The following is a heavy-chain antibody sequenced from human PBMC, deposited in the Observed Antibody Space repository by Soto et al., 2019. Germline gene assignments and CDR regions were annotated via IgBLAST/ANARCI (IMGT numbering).Heavy chain of an antibody. CDR3: ARDGGIAVAGEYCYYYYGMDV. CDR1: GFTVSSNN. Sequence: GGSLRLSCAASGFTVSSNNMSWVRQAPGKGLERVSVLYSGGSTYYADSVKGRFTISRDKSKNTLYLQMNSLRAEDTAVYYCARDGGIAVAGEYCYYYYGMDVWGQGTTVTVSS. CDR2: LYSGGST. V-gene: IGHV3-53*01. D-gene: IGHD6-19*01. J-gene: IGHJ6*02.